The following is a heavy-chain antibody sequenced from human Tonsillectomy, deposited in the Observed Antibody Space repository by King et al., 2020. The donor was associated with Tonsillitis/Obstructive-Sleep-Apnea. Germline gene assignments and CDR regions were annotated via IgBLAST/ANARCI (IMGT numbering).Heavy chain of an antibody. Sequence: VQLVESGGGVVRPGGSLRRSLSSSGFTFDDYGMIWVRQAPGKGLEWVSGINWYCGITGFADSVKGRFTLSRENAKNSLVLQMNSLRAEDTALYYCARARSSGWGDDAFDIWGQGTMVTVSS. J-gene: IGHJ3*02. CDR3: ARARSSGWGDDAFDI. D-gene: IGHD6-19*01. CDR2: INWYCGIT. CDR1: GFTFDDYG. V-gene: IGHV3-20*03.